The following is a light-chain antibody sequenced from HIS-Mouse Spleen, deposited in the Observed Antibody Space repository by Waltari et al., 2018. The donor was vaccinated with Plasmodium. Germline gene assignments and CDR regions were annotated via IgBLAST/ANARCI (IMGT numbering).Light chain of an antibody. J-gene: IGLJ3*02. V-gene: IGLV1-51*01. CDR2: DNN. Sequence: QSVLTQPPSVSAAPGQKVTISCSGRSSHIGNNYLSWYQQLPGTAPKLLIYDNNKRPSGIPDRFSGSKSGTSATLGITGLQTGDEADYYCGTWDSSLSAGVFGGGTKLTVL. CDR3: GTWDSSLSAGV. CDR1: SSHIGNNY.